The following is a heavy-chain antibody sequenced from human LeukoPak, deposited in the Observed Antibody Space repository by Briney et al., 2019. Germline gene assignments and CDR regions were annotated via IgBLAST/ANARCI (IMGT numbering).Heavy chain of an antibody. D-gene: IGHD3-22*01. V-gene: IGHV4-59*01. J-gene: IGHJ2*01. CDR2: IYYSGST. CDR1: GGSISSYY. CDR3: ARDPEDYCDSSGHSGWYFDL. Sequence: PSETLSLTCTVSGGSISSYYWSWIRQPPGKGLEWIGYIYYSGSTNYNPSLKSRVTISVDTSKNQFSLKLSSVTAADTAVYYCARDPEDYCDSSGHSGWYFDLWGRGTLVTVSS.